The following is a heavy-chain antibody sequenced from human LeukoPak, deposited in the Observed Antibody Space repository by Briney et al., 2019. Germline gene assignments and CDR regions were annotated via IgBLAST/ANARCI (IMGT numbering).Heavy chain of an antibody. J-gene: IGHJ2*01. V-gene: IGHV3-74*01. CDR3: ARANLGGHGFDL. CDR1: GFTFSSYW. Sequence: GGSLRLSCAASGFTFSSYWMHWVRHAPGKGLVWVSRINSDGNSTSYADSVKGRFTISRDNAKNTLYLQMNSLRAEDTAVYYCARANLGGHGFDLWGRGTLVTVSS. CDR2: INSDGNST. D-gene: IGHD2-15*01.